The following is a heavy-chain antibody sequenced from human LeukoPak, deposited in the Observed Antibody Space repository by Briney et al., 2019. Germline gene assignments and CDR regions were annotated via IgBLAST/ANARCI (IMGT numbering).Heavy chain of an antibody. CDR3: AKDPELIIAGNWYFDL. CDR2: ISYDGSNK. Sequence: PGGSLRLSCAASGFTFSSYAMHWVRQAPGKGLEWVAVISYDGSNKYYADSVKGRFTISRDNSKNTLYLQMNSLRAEDTAVYYCAKDPELIIAGNWYFDLWGRGTLVTVSS. V-gene: IGHV3-30-3*02. J-gene: IGHJ2*01. CDR1: GFTFSSYA. D-gene: IGHD6-13*01.